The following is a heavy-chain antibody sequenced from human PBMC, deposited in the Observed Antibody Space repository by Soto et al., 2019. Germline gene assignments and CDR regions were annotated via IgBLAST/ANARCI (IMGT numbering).Heavy chain of an antibody. V-gene: IGHV1-24*01. CDR3: ARVRPIVVVPAASLDNWYFDL. J-gene: IGHJ2*01. CDR1: GYTLTELS. D-gene: IGHD2-2*01. Sequence: ASVKVSCKVSGYTLTELSMHWVRQAPGKGLEWMGGFDPEDGETIYAQKFQGRVTITADESTSTAYMELSSLRSEDTAVYYCARVRPIVVVPAASLDNWYFDLWGRGTLVTVSS. CDR2: FDPEDGET.